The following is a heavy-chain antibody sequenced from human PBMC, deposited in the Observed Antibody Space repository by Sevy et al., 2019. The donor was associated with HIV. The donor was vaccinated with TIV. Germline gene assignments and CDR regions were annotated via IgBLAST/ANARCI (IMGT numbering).Heavy chain of an antibody. Sequence: SETLSLTCTVSGGSISSSSYYWGWIRQPPGKGLEWIGSIYYIGSTYYNPSLKSRVTISVDTFKNQFSLKLSSVTAADTAVYYCARLSMVQGVISNWFDPWGQRTLVTVSS. D-gene: IGHD3-10*01. J-gene: IGHJ5*02. CDR2: IYYIGST. CDR3: ARLSMVQGVISNWFDP. V-gene: IGHV4-39*01. CDR1: GGSISSSSYY.